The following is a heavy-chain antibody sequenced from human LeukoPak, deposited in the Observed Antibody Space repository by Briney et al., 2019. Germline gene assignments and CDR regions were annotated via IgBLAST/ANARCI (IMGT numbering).Heavy chain of an antibody. D-gene: IGHD1-7*01. CDR1: GFTFSSYG. CDR3: ARGGLWNYGGDHFYSMDV. V-gene: IGHV3-23*01. Sequence: PGGSLRLSCAASGFTFSSYGMSWVRQAPGKGLEWVSGISGSGSRTYYADSVKGRFTISRDNSKNTLFLQMNSLRAEDTAVYYCARGGLWNYGGDHFYSMDVWGKGTTVTVSS. J-gene: IGHJ6*03. CDR2: ISGSGSRT.